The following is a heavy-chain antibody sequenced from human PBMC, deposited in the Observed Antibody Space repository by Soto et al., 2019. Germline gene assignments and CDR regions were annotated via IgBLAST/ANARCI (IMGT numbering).Heavy chain of an antibody. D-gene: IGHD6-19*01. Sequence: ASVKVSCKASGYTFTSYDINWVRQATVQGLEWMGWMNPNSGNTGYAQKFQGRVTMTRNTSISTAYMELSSLRSEDTAVYYCASWYGSGWYFRRAEYFQHWGQGTLVTVSS. CDR3: ASWYGSGWYFRRAEYFQH. V-gene: IGHV1-8*01. CDR2: MNPNSGNT. CDR1: GYTFTSYD. J-gene: IGHJ1*01.